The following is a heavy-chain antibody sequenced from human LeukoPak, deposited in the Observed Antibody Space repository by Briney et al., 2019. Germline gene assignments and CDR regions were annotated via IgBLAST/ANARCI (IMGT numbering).Heavy chain of an antibody. CDR2: IFGSGGSP. V-gene: IGHV3-23*01. J-gene: IGHJ4*02. CDR1: GFTFGSYA. CDR3: GKTTAGYSSGQKPAWPVDY. Sequence: PGGSLRLSCEASGFTFGSYAMCWVRQAPGKGLEWVAGIFGSGGSPHYADSVKGRFTISRDNSKNTVYLQINSLRAEDTAVYYCGKTTAGYSSGQKPAWPVDYWGQGTLVTVSS. D-gene: IGHD5-18*01.